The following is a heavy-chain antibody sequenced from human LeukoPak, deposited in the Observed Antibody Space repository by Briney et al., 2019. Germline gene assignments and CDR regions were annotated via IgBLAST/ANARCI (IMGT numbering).Heavy chain of an antibody. CDR2: ISSSGSTI. CDR3: ASTNYYDSSGYSPPDAFDI. Sequence: GGSLRLSCAASGFTCSDYSMNWVRQAPGKGLEWVSYISSSGSTIYYADSVKGRFTISRDNAKNSLYLQMNSLRAEDTAVYYCASTNYYDSSGYSPPDAFDIWGQGTMVTVSS. D-gene: IGHD3-22*01. V-gene: IGHV3-48*04. J-gene: IGHJ3*02. CDR1: GFTCSDYS.